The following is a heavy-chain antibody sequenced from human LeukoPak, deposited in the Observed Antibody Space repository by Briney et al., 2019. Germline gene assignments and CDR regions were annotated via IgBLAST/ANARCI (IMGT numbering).Heavy chain of an antibody. J-gene: IGHJ3*02. D-gene: IGHD6-13*01. V-gene: IGHV3-21*01. CDR1: GFTFSRYS. Sequence: GGSLRLSCAASGFTFSRYSMNWVRQAPGKGLEWVSSISSSSSYIYYADSVKGRFTIPRDNAKNSLYLQMNSLRAEDTAVYYCARVRSSWTDAFDIWGQGTMVTVSS. CDR2: ISSSSSYI. CDR3: ARVRSSWTDAFDI.